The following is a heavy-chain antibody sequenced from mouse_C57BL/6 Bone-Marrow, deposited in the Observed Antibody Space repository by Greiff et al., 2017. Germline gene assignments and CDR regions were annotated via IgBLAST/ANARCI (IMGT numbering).Heavy chain of an antibody. CDR1: GYTFTSYW. CDR3: TRGGLGTYVFAY. J-gene: IGHJ3*01. D-gene: IGHD5-1*01. CDR2: IDPSDSDT. V-gene: IGHV1-52*01. Sequence: VKLQQPGAELVRPGSSVKLSCKASGYTFTSYWMHWVKQRPIQSLEWIGNIDPSDSDTHYNQKFKDKATLTVEKSSSTAYMQLSSLTSEDSAVYYCTRGGLGTYVFAYWGQGTLVTVSA.